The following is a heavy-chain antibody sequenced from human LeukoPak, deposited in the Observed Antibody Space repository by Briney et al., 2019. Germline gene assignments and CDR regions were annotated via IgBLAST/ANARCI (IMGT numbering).Heavy chain of an antibody. CDR1: GFTFSSYG. V-gene: IGHV3-33*01. D-gene: IGHD1-26*01. CDR3: ARQGIVGAKRGGWFDY. Sequence: GRSLRLSCAASGFTFSSYGMHWVRQAPGKGLEWVAVIWYDGSNENYADSVEGRFTISRDNSKKTMYLQMNSLRAEDTAVYYCARQGIVGAKRGGWFDYWGHGTLVTVSS. J-gene: IGHJ4*01. CDR2: IWYDGSNE.